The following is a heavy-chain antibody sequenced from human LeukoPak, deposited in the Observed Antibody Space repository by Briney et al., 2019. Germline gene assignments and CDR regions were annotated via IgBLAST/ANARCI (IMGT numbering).Heavy chain of an antibody. Sequence: GASVKVSCKASGYTFTSYYMHWVRQAPGQGLEWMGIINPSGGSTSYAQKFQGRVTMTTDTSTSTAYMELRSLRSDDTAVYYCARVRGSGSYYNEDFDYWGQGTLVTVSS. J-gene: IGHJ4*02. D-gene: IGHD3-10*01. CDR2: INPSGGST. CDR1: GYTFTSYY. V-gene: IGHV1-46*01. CDR3: ARVRGSGSYYNEDFDY.